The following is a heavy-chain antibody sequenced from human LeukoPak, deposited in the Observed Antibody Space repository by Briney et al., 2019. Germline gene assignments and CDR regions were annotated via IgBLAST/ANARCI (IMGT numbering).Heavy chain of an antibody. CDR3: VKTYGMGSFSN. J-gene: IGHJ4*02. CDR2: LSSNGGYT. Sequence: PGGSLTLSCSASGFTFSSYAMHWVRQAPGKGLEYVSGLSSNGGYTYYADFVKDIFIISRDNSKNTLYLQMSSLRAEDTAVYYCVKTYGMGSFSNWGQGTLVTVSS. V-gene: IGHV3-64D*06. CDR1: GFTFSSYA. D-gene: IGHD3-10*01.